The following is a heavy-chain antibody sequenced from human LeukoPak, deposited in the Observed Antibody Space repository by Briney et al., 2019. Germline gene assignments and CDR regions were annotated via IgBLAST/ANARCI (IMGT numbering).Heavy chain of an antibody. CDR3: ARDAPSQYYYYGMDV. J-gene: IGHJ6*02. V-gene: IGHV3-66*02. CDR1: GFTVSSNY. CDR2: IYSGGST. Sequence: GGSLRPSCAASGFTVSSNYMSWVRQAPGKGLEWVSVIYSGGSTYYADSVKGRFTISRDNSKNTLYLQMNSLRAEDTAVYYCARDAPSQYYYYGMDVWGQGTTVTVSS.